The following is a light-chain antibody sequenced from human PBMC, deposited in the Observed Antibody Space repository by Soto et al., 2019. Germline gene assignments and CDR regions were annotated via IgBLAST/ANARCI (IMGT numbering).Light chain of an antibody. CDR2: DVT. V-gene: IGLV2-14*01. CDR3: SSYTGSTSYV. Sequence: QSVLTQPASVSGSPGQSITISCTGTSSEVGGYNYVSWYQQEPGKAHKLMIYDVTYRPSGVSNRFSGSKSDNTASLTISGLQAEDEADYYCSSYTGSTSYVFGTGTKVTVL. CDR1: SSEVGGYNY. J-gene: IGLJ1*01.